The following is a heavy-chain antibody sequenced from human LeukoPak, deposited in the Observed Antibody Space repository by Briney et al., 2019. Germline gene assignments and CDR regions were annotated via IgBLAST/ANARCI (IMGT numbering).Heavy chain of an antibody. D-gene: IGHD3-9*01. Sequence: GGSLRLSCAASGFTFSSYSMNWVRQAPGKGLEWVSSISSSSSYIYYADSVKGRFTISRDNAKNTLYLQMNSLRAEDTAVYYCARGADSGYSSDNWGQGTLVSVSS. CDR1: GFTFSSYS. CDR2: ISSSSSYI. V-gene: IGHV3-21*01. J-gene: IGHJ4*02. CDR3: ARGADSGYSSDN.